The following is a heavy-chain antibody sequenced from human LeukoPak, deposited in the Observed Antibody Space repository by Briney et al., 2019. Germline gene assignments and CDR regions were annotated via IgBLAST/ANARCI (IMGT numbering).Heavy chain of an antibody. CDR2: IYSGGST. J-gene: IGHJ4*02. CDR3: ARVRYSSSLLYHFDY. V-gene: IGHV3-66*01. CDR1: GFTVSSNY. Sequence: PGGSLRLSCAASGFTVSSNYMSWVRQAPGKGLEWVSVIYSGGSTYYADSVKGRFTISRDNSKDTLYLQMNSLRAEDTAVYYCARVRYSSSLLYHFDYWGQGTLVTVSS. D-gene: IGHD6-13*01.